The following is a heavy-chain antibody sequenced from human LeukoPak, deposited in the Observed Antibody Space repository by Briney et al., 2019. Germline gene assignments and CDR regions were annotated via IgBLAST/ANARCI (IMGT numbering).Heavy chain of an antibody. Sequence: GGSLRLSCAASGFTFSTYSMNWVRQAPGRGLEWVSYISSSSSTIYYADSVKGRFTISRDNSKNTLYLQMNSLRAEDTAVYYCAKCTALRYFVAGYYGMDVWGQGTTVTVSS. J-gene: IGHJ6*02. CDR1: GFTFSTYS. V-gene: IGHV3-48*01. CDR2: ISSSSSTI. D-gene: IGHD3-9*01. CDR3: AKCTALRYFVAGYYGMDV.